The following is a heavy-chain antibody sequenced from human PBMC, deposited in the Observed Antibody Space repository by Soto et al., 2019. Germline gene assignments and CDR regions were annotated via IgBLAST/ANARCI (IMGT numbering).Heavy chain of an antibody. CDR3: AQSGGYSYGYLDY. CDR2: ISGSGGST. CDR1: GFTFSSYA. Sequence: PGGSLRLSCAASGFTFSSYAMSWVRQAPGKGLEWVSAISGSGGSTYYADSVKGRFTISRDNSKNTLYLQMNSLRAEDTAVYYCAQSGGYSYGYLDYWGQGTLVTVSS. J-gene: IGHJ4*02. D-gene: IGHD5-18*01. V-gene: IGHV3-23*01.